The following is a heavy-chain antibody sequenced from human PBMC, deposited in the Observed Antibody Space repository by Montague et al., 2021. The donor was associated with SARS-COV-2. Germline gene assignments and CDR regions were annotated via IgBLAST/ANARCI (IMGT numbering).Heavy chain of an antibody. D-gene: IGHD2/OR15-2a*01. CDR1: GFTFTSYS. J-gene: IGHJ4*02. CDR2: ISSEGSYK. Sequence: SLRLSCAASGFTFTSYSMNWVRQAPGKGLEALSVISSEGSYKYYADSVKGRFTISRDNSRNTLYLQMNSLRPEDTAVYYCARDLLRHKGGFDSWGQGTLVTVSS. V-gene: IGHV3-30-3*01. CDR3: ARDLLRHKGGFDS.